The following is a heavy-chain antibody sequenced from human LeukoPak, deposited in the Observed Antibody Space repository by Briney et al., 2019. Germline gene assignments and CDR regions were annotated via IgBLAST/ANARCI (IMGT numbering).Heavy chain of an antibody. Sequence: GGSLRLSCAASGFTFSSYWMHWVRQAPGKGLVWVSRINSDGSSTSYADSGKGRFTISRDNSKNTLYLQMNSLRAEDTAVYYCAKDLSVPVLRFLEWLMELDYWGQGTLVTVSS. CDR1: GFTFSSYW. CDR3: AKDLSVPVLRFLEWLMELDY. J-gene: IGHJ4*02. V-gene: IGHV3-74*01. D-gene: IGHD3-3*01. CDR2: INSDGSST.